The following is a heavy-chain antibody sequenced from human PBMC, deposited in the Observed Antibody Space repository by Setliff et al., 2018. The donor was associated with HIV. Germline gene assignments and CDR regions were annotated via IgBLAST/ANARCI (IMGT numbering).Heavy chain of an antibody. CDR3: ARSLGQMTTVTTGVDY. V-gene: IGHV1-3*01. D-gene: IGHD4-17*01. CDR1: GYTFTSYA. CDR2: INAGNGNT. J-gene: IGHJ4*02. Sequence: ASVKVSCKASGYTFTSYAMHWVRQAPGQRLEWMGWINAGNGNTKYSQKFQGRVTITRDTSASTAYMELSSLRSEDTAVYYCARSLGQMTTVTTGVDYWGQGTLVTVSS.